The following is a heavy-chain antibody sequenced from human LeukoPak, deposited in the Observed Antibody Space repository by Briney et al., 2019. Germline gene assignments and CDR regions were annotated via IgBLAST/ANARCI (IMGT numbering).Heavy chain of an antibody. J-gene: IGHJ6*02. Sequence: PSETLSLTCTVSGGSISGYYWTWVRQPPGKGLEWIGQIHYSGRADYNPSLKSRITISVDTSKNQMSLKLTSVTAADAAIYYCARFGVDYDMGVWGQGTTVTVSS. V-gene: IGHV4-59*01. CDR1: GGSISGYY. CDR2: IHYSGRA. CDR3: ARFGVDYDMGV. D-gene: IGHD3-16*01.